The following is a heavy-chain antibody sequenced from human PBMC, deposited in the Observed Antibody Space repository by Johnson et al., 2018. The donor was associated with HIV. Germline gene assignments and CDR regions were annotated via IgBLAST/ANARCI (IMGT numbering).Heavy chain of an antibody. D-gene: IGHD2-8*02. CDR2: IKQDGSEK. Sequence: VQLVESGGGVVQPGGSLRLSCAASGFTSSSYWMSWVRQAPGNGLEWVANIKQDGSEKYYVDSVKGRFTISRDNAKNSLYLQMNSLRAEDTAVYSCAKPGVLGGAFDIWGQGTMVTVSS. CDR1: GFTSSSYW. CDR3: AKPGVLGGAFDI. J-gene: IGHJ3*02. V-gene: IGHV3-7*01.